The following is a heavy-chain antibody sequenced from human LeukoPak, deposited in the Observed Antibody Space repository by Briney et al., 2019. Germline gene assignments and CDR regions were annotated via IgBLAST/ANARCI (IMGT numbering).Heavy chain of an antibody. D-gene: IGHD4-17*01. CDR1: GFTFSSYE. CDR2: ISSSGSTI. J-gene: IGHJ5*02. Sequence: GGSLRPSCAASGFTFSSYEMNWVRQAPGKGLEWVSYISSSGSTIYYADSVKGRFTISRDNAKNSLYLQMNSLRAEDTAVYYCARGRLRQGWFDPWGQGTLVTASS. CDR3: ARGRLRQGWFDP. V-gene: IGHV3-48*03.